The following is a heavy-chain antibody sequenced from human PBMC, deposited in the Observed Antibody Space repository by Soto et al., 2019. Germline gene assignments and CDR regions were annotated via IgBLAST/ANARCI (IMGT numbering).Heavy chain of an antibody. J-gene: IGHJ5*02. CDR2: ISYDGSNR. D-gene: IGHD4-17*01. CDR3: ASNSLDYGDYPSNRFDP. Sequence: QVQLVESGGGVVQPGRSLRLSCAASGFTFSSYAMHWVRQAPGKGLEWVAVISYDGSNRYYADSVKGRFTISRDNSKNKLYLQMSSLIAEEPAVYYCASNSLDYGDYPSNRFDPWGQGTLGTVSS. CDR1: GFTFSSYA. V-gene: IGHV3-30-3*01.